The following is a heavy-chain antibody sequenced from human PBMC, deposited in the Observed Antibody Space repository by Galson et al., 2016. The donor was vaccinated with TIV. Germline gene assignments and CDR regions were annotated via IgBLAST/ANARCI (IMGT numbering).Heavy chain of an antibody. J-gene: IGHJ4*02. V-gene: IGHV1-69*04. CDR3: ATSLHDTTRGFDD. D-gene: IGHD1-26*01. CDR1: GGTLNNYV. Sequence: SVKVSCKASGGTLNNYVINWVRQAPGQGLEWMGRIMPILDITKYTQKFQGRVTITADKSTSTAYMELSSLRSENPAIYYCATSLHDTTRGFDDWGQGTLVTVSS. CDR2: IMPILDIT.